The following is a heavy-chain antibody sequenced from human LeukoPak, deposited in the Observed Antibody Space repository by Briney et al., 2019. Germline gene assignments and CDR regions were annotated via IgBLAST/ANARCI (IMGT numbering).Heavy chain of an antibody. Sequence: ASVKVSCKASGYTFTSYGINWVRQAPVQGLEWMGWITAFNGNTDYAQKFQGRVTMTTDTSTNTAYLELRSLGSDDTAVYYCARSEHTSSGKQLVQDYWGQGTLVTVSS. CDR2: ITAFNGNT. CDR1: GYTFTSYG. CDR3: ARSEHTSSGKQLVQDY. V-gene: IGHV1-18*01. J-gene: IGHJ4*02. D-gene: IGHD6-13*01.